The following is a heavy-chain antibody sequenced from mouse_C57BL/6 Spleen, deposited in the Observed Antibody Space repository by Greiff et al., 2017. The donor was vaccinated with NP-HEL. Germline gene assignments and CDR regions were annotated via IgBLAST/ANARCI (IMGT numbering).Heavy chain of an antibody. J-gene: IGHJ1*03. CDR1: GFTFSSYA. CDR2: ISDGGSYT. V-gene: IGHV5-4*01. D-gene: IGHD1-1*01. CDR3: ARDRVTTVVYFDV. Sequence: EVQGVESGGGLVKPGGSLKLSCAASGFTFSSYAMSWVRQTPEKRLEWVATISDGGSYTYYPDNVKGRFTISRDNAKSNLYLQMSHLKSEDTAMYYCARDRVTTVVYFDVWGTGTTVTVSS.